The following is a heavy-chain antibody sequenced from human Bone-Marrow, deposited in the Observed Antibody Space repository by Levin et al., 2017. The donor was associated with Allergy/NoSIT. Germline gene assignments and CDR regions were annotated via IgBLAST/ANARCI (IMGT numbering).Heavy chain of an antibody. Sequence: PGGSLRLSCATSGFTFGDYAMAWIRQAPGKGLEWVGFIKRKAFGGTTEYAASVKGRLIISRDDSKSVAYLQMNSLKTEDTAVYSCARADVYPIYYMDVWGNGTTVIVSS. CDR1: GFTFGDYA. J-gene: IGHJ6*03. CDR2: IKRKAFGGTT. CDR3: ARADVYPIYYMDV. V-gene: IGHV3-49*03. D-gene: IGHD2-2*02.